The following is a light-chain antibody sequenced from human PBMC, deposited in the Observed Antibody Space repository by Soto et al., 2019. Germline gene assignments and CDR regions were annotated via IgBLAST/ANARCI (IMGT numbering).Light chain of an antibody. J-gene: IGLJ2*01. CDR3: SSYAGSMNLI. V-gene: IGLV2-8*01. Sequence: QSVLTQPPSASGSPGQSVTISCTGSSSDVSGHNHVSWYQQHPGKAPKLMIYEVSKRPSGVPDRFSGSKSVNTASLTVSGLQAEDEADYYCSSYAGSMNLIFGGGTKLTVL. CDR2: EVS. CDR1: SSDVSGHNH.